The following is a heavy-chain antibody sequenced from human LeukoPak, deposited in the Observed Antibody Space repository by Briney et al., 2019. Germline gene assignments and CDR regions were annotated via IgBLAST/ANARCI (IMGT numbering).Heavy chain of an antibody. Sequence: SETLSLTCTVSGGSISSDVYSWSWIRQPPGKGLEWIGYIYSSGSTYYNPSLETRVTISVDRSQNDFSLRLRSVTAADTAVYYCARRRVTDYLDYWGQGTLVTVSS. CDR3: ARRRVTDYLDY. J-gene: IGHJ4*02. CDR1: GGSISSDVYS. D-gene: IGHD5-18*01. CDR2: IYSSGST. V-gene: IGHV4-30-2*01.